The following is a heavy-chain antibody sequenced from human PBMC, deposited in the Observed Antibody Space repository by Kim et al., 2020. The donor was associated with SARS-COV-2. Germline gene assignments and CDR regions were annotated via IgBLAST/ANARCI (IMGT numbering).Heavy chain of an antibody. D-gene: IGHD6-19*01. J-gene: IGHJ4*02. CDR3: ARTLYSSGEPYYFDY. Sequence: LSLTCAASGFTFSSYAMHWVRQAPGKGLEWVAVISYDGSNKYYADSVKGRFTISRDNSKNTLYLQMNSLRAEDTAVYYCARTLYSSGEPYYFDYWGQ. CDR2: ISYDGSNK. V-gene: IGHV3-30*04. CDR1: GFTFSSYA.